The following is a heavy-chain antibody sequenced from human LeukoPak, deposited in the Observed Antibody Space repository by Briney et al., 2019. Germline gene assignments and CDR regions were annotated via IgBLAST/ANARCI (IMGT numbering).Heavy chain of an antibody. CDR1: GFTFSRYS. J-gene: IGHJ4*02. V-gene: IGHV3-48*02. CDR3: ARDLPHFDY. CDR2: ISGSSSTM. Sequence: GGSLRLSCAASGFTFSRYSMIGVRQAPGKGLEWLSYISGSSSTMYYADSLKGRFTISRDNAKNSLYLQMNSLRDEDTAVYYCARDLPHFDYWGQGTLVTVST.